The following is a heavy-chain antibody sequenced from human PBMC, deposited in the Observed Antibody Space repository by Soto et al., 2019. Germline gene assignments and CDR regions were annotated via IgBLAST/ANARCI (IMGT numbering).Heavy chain of an antibody. CDR1: GFTVSSSY. D-gene: IGHD6-19*01. J-gene: IGHJ5*02. CDR2: IYKSGDT. V-gene: IGHV3-66*01. Sequence: EVQLVESGGGLVQPGGPLRLSCAASGFTVSSSYLYWVRQAPGKGLEWVSSIYKSGDTYYADSVKGRFTISRDNYKSTLFLQMNSLRAEDTAVYYCARGTVDTNPKWLGPWGQGTLVTVSS. CDR3: ARGTVDTNPKWLGP.